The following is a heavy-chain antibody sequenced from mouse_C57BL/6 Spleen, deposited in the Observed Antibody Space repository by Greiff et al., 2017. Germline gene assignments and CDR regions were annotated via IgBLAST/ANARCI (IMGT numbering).Heavy chain of an antibody. J-gene: IGHJ4*01. CDR1: GFTFSDYY. V-gene: IGHV5-12*01. Sequence: EVQRVESGGGLVQPGGSLKLSCAASGFTFSDYYMYWVRQTPEKRLEWVAYISNGGGSTYYPDTVKGRFTISRDNAKNTLYLQMSRLKSEDTAMYYCGRRGVTTAMGDWGKGASVTVSS. D-gene: IGHD2-5*01. CDR3: GRRGVTTAMGD. CDR2: ISNGGGST.